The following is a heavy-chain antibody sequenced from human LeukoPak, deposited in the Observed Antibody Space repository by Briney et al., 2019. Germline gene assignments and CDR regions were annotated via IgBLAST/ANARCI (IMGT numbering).Heavy chain of an antibody. D-gene: IGHD3-22*01. V-gene: IGHV3-23*01. CDR2: ISGSGGST. CDR3: AKVYLSGGYYDSSGFGMDV. Sequence: GGSLRLSCAASGFTFSSYAMSWVRQAPGKGLEWVSAISGSGGSTYYADSVKGRFTISRDNSKNTLYLQMNSLRAEDTAVYYCAKVYLSGGYYDSSGFGMDVWGQGTTVTVSS. J-gene: IGHJ6*02. CDR1: GFTFSSYA.